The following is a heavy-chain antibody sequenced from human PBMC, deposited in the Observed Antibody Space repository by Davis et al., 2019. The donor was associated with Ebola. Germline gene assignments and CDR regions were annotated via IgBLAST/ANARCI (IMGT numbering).Heavy chain of an antibody. V-gene: IGHV3-9*01. CDR3: VKDLAAGKGAGWFDP. Sequence: PGGSLRLSCAASGFTFDDYAMHWVRQGPGKGLEWVSGISWNSGSIGYADSVKGRFTISRDNAKNSLYLQMTSLRAEDTALYYCVKDLAAGKGAGWFDPWGQGTLVTVSS. CDR2: ISWNSGSI. CDR1: GFTFDDYA. J-gene: IGHJ5*02. D-gene: IGHD6-13*01.